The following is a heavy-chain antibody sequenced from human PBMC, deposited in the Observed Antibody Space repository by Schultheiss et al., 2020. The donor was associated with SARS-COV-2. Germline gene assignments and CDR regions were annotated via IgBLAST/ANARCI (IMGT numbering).Heavy chain of an antibody. Sequence: GGSLRLSCAASGFTFSSYGMQWVRQAPGKGLEWVSYISSSSSYIYYADSVKGRFTISRDNSKNTLYLQMKSLRAEDTAVYYCARASALEVAGTGFDYWGQGTLVTVSS. J-gene: IGHJ4*02. CDR1: GFTFSSYG. CDR3: ARASALEVAGTGFDY. CDR2: ISSSSSYI. V-gene: IGHV3-21*05. D-gene: IGHD6-19*01.